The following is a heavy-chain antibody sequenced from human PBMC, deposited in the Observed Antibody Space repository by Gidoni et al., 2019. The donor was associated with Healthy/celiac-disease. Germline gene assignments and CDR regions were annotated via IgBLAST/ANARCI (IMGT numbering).Heavy chain of an antibody. CDR3: ASSATYCSSTSCYRGWYFDL. Sequence: QVQLVESGGGLVKPGGSLRLSCAASGFTFSDYYMSWIRQAPGKGLEWVSYISSSSSYTNYADSVKGRLTISRDNAKNSLDLQLNSLRAEDTAVYYCASSATYCSSTSCYRGWYFDLWGRGTLVTVSS. D-gene: IGHD2-2*02. V-gene: IGHV3-11*06. CDR2: ISSSSSYT. CDR1: GFTFSDYY. J-gene: IGHJ2*01.